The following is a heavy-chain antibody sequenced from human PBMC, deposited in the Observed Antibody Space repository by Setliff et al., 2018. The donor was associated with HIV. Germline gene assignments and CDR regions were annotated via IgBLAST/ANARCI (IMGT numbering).Heavy chain of an antibody. V-gene: IGHV3-7*03. Sequence: LRLSCAASGFTFSSYWMTWVRQAPGKGPEWVANIKQDGSEKYYVDSVKGRFTISRDNAKNSLYLQMNSLRAEDTAVYYCARDVPTYCSSINCYDTMNQNWFDPWGQGTLVTVSS. CDR3: ARDVPTYCSSINCYDTMNQNWFDP. D-gene: IGHD2-2*01. CDR1: GFTFSSYW. CDR2: IKQDGSEK. J-gene: IGHJ5*02.